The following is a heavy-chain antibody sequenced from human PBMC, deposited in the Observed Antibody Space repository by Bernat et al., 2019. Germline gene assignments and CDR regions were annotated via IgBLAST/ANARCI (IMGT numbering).Heavy chain of an antibody. V-gene: IGHV1-18*04. J-gene: IGHJ4*02. CDR2: ISGYNANT. D-gene: IGHD2-2*01. Sequence: QVQLVQSGAEVKKPGASVKVSCKASGYTYNTYGISWVRQAPGQGLEWMGWISGYNANTKYAQRFQGRVAMTTDTSTSTAYMELRSLRSDDTAVYYCARAISIPAAHLYDYWGQGTLVTVSS. CDR1: GYTYNTYG. CDR3: ARAISIPAAHLYDY.